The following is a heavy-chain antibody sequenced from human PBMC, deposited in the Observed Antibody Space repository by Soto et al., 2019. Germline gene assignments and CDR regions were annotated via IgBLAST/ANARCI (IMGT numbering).Heavy chain of an antibody. Sequence: QVQLVQSGAEVKKPGSSMKVSCKASGGTFSSYAISWVRQAPGQGLEWMGGIIPIFGTANYAQKFQGRVTITADESTSTAYMELSSLRSEDTAVYYCARDYYDILTGYYKARPFDYRGQGTLVTVSS. J-gene: IGHJ4*02. CDR1: GGTFSSYA. V-gene: IGHV1-69*01. CDR2: IIPIFGTA. D-gene: IGHD3-9*01. CDR3: ARDYYDILTGYYKARPFDY.